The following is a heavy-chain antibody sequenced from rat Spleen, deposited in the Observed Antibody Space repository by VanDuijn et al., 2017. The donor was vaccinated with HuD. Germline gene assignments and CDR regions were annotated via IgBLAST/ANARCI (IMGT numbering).Heavy chain of an antibody. J-gene: IGHJ2*01. CDR2: ISPSGGST. D-gene: IGHD1-12*02. CDR1: GFTFSNYG. V-gene: IGHV5-19*01. CDR3: TTGIYYYDGTYYYFDY. Sequence: EVQLVESDGGLVQPGRSLKLSCAASGFTFSNYGMHWIRQAPTKGLEWVASISPSGGSTYYRDSVKGRFTISRDNAKSTLYLQMDSLRSEDTATYYCTTGIYYYDGTYYYFDYWGQGVMVTVSS.